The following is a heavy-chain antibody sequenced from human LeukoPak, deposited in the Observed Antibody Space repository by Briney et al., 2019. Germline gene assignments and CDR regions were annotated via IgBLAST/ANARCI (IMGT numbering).Heavy chain of an antibody. CDR2: IIPIFGTA. V-gene: IGHV1-69*13. D-gene: IGHD2-2*02. CDR1: GGTFSSYA. J-gene: IGHJ4*02. Sequence: GASVKVSCKASGGTFSSYAISWVRQAPGQGLEWMGGIIPIFGTANYAQKFQGRVTITADESTSTAYMELSSLRSEDTAVYYCASSTGVVVPAAILAWGQGTLVTVSS. CDR3: ASSTGVVVPAAILA.